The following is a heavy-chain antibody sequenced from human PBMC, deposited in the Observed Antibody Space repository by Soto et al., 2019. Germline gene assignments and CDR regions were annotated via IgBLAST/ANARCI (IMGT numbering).Heavy chain of an antibody. CDR3: AGLYVAAGAATLEY. CDR2: IWHDGSNK. Sequence: GGSLRLSCAASGGIFSNFGMHWVRQAPGKGLEWVGIIWHDGSNKYYADSVEGRFTISRDNSKNTVYLQMNSLRGEDTGIYYCAGLYVAAGAATLEYWGPGTLVSVSS. J-gene: IGHJ4*02. V-gene: IGHV3-33*01. CDR1: GGIFSNFG. D-gene: IGHD1-26*01.